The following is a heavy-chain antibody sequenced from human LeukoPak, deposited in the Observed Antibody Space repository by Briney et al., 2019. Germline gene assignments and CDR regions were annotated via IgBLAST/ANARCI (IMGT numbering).Heavy chain of an antibody. D-gene: IGHD1-26*01. CDR2: IYTSGST. V-gene: IGHV4-4*07. CDR1: GGSISSYY. Sequence: SETLSLTCTVSGGSISSYYWSWIRQPAGKGLEWIGRIYTSGSTNYNPSLESRVTMSVDTSKNQFSLKLSSVTAADTAVYYCARDYSGSYSNWFDPWGQGTLVTVSS. J-gene: IGHJ5*02. CDR3: ARDYSGSYSNWFDP.